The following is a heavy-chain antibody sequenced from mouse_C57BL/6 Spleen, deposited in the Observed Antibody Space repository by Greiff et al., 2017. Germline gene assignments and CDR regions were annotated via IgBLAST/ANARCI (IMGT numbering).Heavy chain of an antibody. V-gene: IGHV3-6*01. CDR1: GYSITSGYY. J-gene: IGHJ2*01. CDR3: ARGEPYYDYDVGYFDY. D-gene: IGHD2-4*01. Sequence: EVKLMESGPGLVKPSQSLSLTCSVTGYSITSGYYWNWIRQFPGNKLEWMGYISYDGSNNYNPSLKNRISITRDTSKNQFFLKLNSVTTEDTATYYCARGEPYYDYDVGYFDYWGQGTTLTVSS. CDR2: ISYDGSN.